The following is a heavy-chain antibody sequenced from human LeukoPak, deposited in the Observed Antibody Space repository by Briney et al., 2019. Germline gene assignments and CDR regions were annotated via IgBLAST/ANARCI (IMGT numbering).Heavy chain of an antibody. V-gene: IGHV3-23*01. CDR1: GFTFSSYA. D-gene: IGHD3-3*01. CDR2: ISGSGGST. Sequence: GGSLRLSCAASGFTFSSYAMSWVRQAPGKGLEWVSAISGSGGSTYYADSVRGRFTISRDNSKNTLYLQMNSLRAEDTAVYYCAKGRRFLEWLLNWGPGNLVTVSS. CDR3: AKGRRFLEWLLN. J-gene: IGHJ4*02.